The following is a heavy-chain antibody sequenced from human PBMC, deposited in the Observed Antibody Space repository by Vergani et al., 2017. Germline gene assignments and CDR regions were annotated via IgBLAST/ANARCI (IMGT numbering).Heavy chain of an antibody. CDR3: ASYRHDILTGRSYYYYGIDV. Sequence: QVQLQESGPGLVKPSGTLSLTCAVSGGSISSSNWWSWVRQPPGKGLEWIGEIYHSGSTNYNPSLKSRVTISVDKSKNQFSLKLSLVTASDTAVYYCASYRHDILTGRSYYYYGIDVWGQGTTVTVSS. J-gene: IGHJ6*02. CDR1: GGSISSSNW. V-gene: IGHV4-4*02. CDR2: IYHSGST. D-gene: IGHD3-9*01.